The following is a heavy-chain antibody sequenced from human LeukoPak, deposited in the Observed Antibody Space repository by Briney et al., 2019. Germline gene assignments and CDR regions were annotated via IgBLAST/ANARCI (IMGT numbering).Heavy chain of an antibody. Sequence: SDTLSLTCSVSGHSISTYYGSWIRQPPGKGLEWIVYIYYSGSTNYTPSLKSRVTISVDTSKNQFSLNLSSVTAADTAVYYCARGRSRDGYNYDYWGQGTLVTVS. CDR2: IYYSGST. CDR1: GHSISTYY. D-gene: IGHD5-24*01. J-gene: IGHJ4*02. CDR3: ARGRSRDGYNYDY. V-gene: IGHV4-59*07.